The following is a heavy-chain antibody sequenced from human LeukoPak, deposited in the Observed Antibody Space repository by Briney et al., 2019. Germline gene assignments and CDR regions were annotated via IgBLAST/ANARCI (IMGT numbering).Heavy chain of an antibody. Sequence: GGSLRLSCAASGFTFSSYNMNWVRQAPGKGVEWVSSITSSSSYIYYADSVKGRFTISRDNAKNSLYLQMNSLRAEDTAVYYCARLYDGSAYHADHFDYWGQGTLVIVSS. V-gene: IGHV3-21*01. CDR3: ARLYDGSAYHADHFDY. CDR1: GFTFSSYN. D-gene: IGHD3-22*01. J-gene: IGHJ4*02. CDR2: ITSSSSYI.